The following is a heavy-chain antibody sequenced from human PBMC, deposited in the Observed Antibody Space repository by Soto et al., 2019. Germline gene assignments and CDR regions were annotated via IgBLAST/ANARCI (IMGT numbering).Heavy chain of an antibody. CDR1: GGPISSSSYY. J-gene: IGHJ6*02. V-gene: IGHV4-39*01. D-gene: IGHD3-10*01. CDR3: ARRYYGSGSYYPLPYYYYGMDV. Sequence: PSETLSLTCTVSGGPISSSSYYWGWIRQPPGKGLEWIGSIYYSGSTYYNPSLKSRVTISVGTSKNQFSLKLSSVTAADTAVYYCARRYYGSGSYYPLPYYYYGMDVWGQGTTVTVSS. CDR2: IYYSGST.